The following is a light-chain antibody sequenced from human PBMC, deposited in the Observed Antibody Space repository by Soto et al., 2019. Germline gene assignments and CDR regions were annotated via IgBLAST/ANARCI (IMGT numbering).Light chain of an antibody. J-gene: IGKJ2*01. Sequence: EIVLTQSPGTLSLSPGERATLSCRASQSVSSSYLAWYQQKPGQAPRLLIYGASSRATGIPDRFSGSGSGTDFTLTIIGREPEDFAVYCCQQYGSSPYTFGQGARLEIK. CDR1: QSVSSSY. CDR3: QQYGSSPYT. V-gene: IGKV3-20*01. CDR2: GAS.